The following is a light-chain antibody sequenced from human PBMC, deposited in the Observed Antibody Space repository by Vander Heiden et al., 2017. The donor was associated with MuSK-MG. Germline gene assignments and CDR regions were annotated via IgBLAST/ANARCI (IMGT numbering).Light chain of an antibody. V-gene: IGKV1-5*03. CDR2: KAP. CDR1: QSISSW. Sequence: DIQMTQSPSALSASVGDRVTITCRASQSISSWLAWYQHKPGNAPKLLIYKAPTLESGVPSRFSGSGSGTEFTLTVSRLQPDDFATYYCQQYNTYPYTFGQGTKLEIK. J-gene: IGKJ2*01. CDR3: QQYNTYPYT.